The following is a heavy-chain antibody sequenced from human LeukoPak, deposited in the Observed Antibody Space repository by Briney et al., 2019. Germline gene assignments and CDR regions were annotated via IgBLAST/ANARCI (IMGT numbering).Heavy chain of an antibody. CDR1: GYTFTSYG. Sequence: ASVKVSCKASGYTFTSYGISWVRQAPGQGLEWMGWISACNGNTNYAQKLQGRVTMTTDTSTSTAYMELRSLRSDDTAVYYCARDQGFRPGGAFDIWGQGTMVTVSS. CDR2: ISACNGNT. V-gene: IGHV1-18*01. J-gene: IGHJ3*02. CDR3: ARDQGFRPGGAFDI. D-gene: IGHD3-10*01.